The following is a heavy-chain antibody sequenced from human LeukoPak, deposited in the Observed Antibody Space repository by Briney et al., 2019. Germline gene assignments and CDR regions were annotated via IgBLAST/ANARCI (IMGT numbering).Heavy chain of an antibody. D-gene: IGHD5-24*01. CDR2: IYSGGST. CDR1: GFTVSSNY. J-gene: IGHJ3*02. V-gene: IGHV3-53*01. Sequence: PGGSLRLSCAASGFTVSSNYMSWVRQAPGKGLEWVSVIYSGGSTYYADSVKGRFTISRDNSKNTLYLQMNSLRAEDTAVYYCARVRDGYNQGAFDIWGQGTMVTVSS. CDR3: ARVRDGYNQGAFDI.